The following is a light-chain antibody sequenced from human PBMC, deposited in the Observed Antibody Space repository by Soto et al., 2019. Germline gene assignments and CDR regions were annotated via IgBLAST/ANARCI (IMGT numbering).Light chain of an antibody. Sequence: EVVMTQSPATLSVSPGERATLSCRASESVSSNLAWYQQRPGQAPRLVIYGASTRATGIPARFSGGGSGTEFTLTISSLLSEDFAVYCCQQYNSLPPITFGQGTRLEIK. CDR3: QQYNSLPPIT. CDR2: GAS. J-gene: IGKJ5*01. V-gene: IGKV3-15*01. CDR1: ESVSSN.